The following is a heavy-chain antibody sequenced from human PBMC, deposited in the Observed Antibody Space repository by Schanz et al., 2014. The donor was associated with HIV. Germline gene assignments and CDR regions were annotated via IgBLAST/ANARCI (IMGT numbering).Heavy chain of an antibody. V-gene: IGHV3-13*01. Sequence: EVQLVESGGGLVQRGGSLRLSCLASGFIFSNHDMHWVRQETGKSLEWVSSITTTGDTFYPGSVKGRFTISREDAKNSLYLQMSSLRPGDTAVYYCARAKIDVGWLLRRNLWYFDLWGRGTLVSVSS. J-gene: IGHJ2*01. CDR2: ITTTGDT. CDR3: ARAKIDVGWLLRRNLWYFDL. CDR1: GFIFSNHD. D-gene: IGHD2-15*01.